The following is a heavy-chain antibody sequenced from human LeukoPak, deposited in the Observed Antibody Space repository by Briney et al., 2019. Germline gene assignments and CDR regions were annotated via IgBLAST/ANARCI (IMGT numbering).Heavy chain of an antibody. CDR1: GGSISCYY. CDR3: ASIPRIAAATKDAFDI. V-gene: IGHV4-59*07. Sequence: SDTLSLTCTVSGGSISCYYWRLIRPPPGPGLHWFGYIYYSGSTNYNHSLKSRVTISVDTCKNEFSLKLSSVTAADSAVYYCASIPRIAAATKDAFDIWGQGAMVTVSS. CDR2: IYYSGST. J-gene: IGHJ3*02. D-gene: IGHD6-13*01.